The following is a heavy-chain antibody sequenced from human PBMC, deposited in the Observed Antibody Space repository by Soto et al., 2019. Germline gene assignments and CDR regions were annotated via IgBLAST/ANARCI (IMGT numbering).Heavy chain of an antibody. CDR1: GFTFTHYG. D-gene: IGHD6-13*01. Sequence: ASVKVSCKTSGFTFTHYGIRWVRQAPGQGLEWMGWISAYNGATNYAQKFRDRLTMTTDASTSTAYMELRSLRSDDTAVYFCARASNASNWDYWGQGTLLTVSS. V-gene: IGHV1-18*01. CDR2: ISAYNGAT. CDR3: ARASNASNWDY. J-gene: IGHJ4*02.